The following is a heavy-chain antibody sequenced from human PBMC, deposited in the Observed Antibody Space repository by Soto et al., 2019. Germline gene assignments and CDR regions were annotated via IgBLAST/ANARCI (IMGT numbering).Heavy chain of an antibody. CDR2: INPKSGGT. Sequence: ASVKVSCKASGYSFTDYHIHWVRQAPGQGLEWLGRINPKSGGTSTAQKFQGWVTMTTDTSISTASMALTRLTSDDTAIYYCARGDSTDCSNGVCSFFYNHDMGVWGQGTTVTV. CDR3: ARGDSTDCSNGVCSFFYNHDMGV. D-gene: IGHD2-8*01. V-gene: IGHV1-2*04. CDR1: GYSFTDYH. J-gene: IGHJ6*02.